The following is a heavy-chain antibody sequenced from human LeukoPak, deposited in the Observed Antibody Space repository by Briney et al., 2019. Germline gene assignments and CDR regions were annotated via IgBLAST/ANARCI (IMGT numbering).Heavy chain of an antibody. D-gene: IGHD3-10*01. J-gene: IGHJ4*02. V-gene: IGHV3-15*01. Sequence: GGSLRLSCAASGFTFSNAWMVWVRQAPGKGLERVGRIKSKTDGGTTDYAAPVKGRFTISRDDSKNTLYLEMNSLKTEDTAVYYCTTRGSDSGCPFFWGQGTLVTVSS. CDR3: TTRGSDSGCPFF. CDR2: IKSKTDGGTT. CDR1: GFTFSNAW.